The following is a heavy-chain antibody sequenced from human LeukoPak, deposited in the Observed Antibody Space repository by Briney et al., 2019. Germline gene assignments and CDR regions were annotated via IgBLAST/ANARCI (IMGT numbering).Heavy chain of an antibody. CDR1: GGSISSYY. Sequence: SETLSLTCTVSGGSISSYYWSWLRQPPGKGLEWIGYIYYSGSTNYNPSLKSRVTISVDTSKNQFSLKLSSVTGADTAVYYCASDHYYDSSARNWFDPWGQGTLVTVSS. CDR2: IYYSGST. D-gene: IGHD3-22*01. V-gene: IGHV4-59*01. CDR3: ASDHYYDSSARNWFDP. J-gene: IGHJ5*02.